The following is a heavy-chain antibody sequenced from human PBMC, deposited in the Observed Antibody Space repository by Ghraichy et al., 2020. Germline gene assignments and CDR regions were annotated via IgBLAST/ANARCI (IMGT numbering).Heavy chain of an antibody. CDR2: INHSGST. CDR3: ATTTRTNWFDP. CDR1: GGSFSGYY. V-gene: IGHV4-34*01. Sequence: SQTLSLTCAVYGGSFSGYYWSWIRQPPGKGLEWIGEINHSGSTNYNPSLKSRVTISVDTSKNQFSLKLSSVTAADTAVYYCATTTRTNWFDPWGQGTLVTVSS. D-gene: IGHD1-26*01. J-gene: IGHJ5*02.